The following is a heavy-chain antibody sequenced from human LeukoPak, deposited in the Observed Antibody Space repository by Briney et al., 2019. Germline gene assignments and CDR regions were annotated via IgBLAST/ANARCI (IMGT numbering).Heavy chain of an antibody. CDR2: LYSDGNT. J-gene: IGHJ4*02. Sequence: GGSLRLSCAASGFTVITNDMTWVRQAPGKGLEWVLVLYSDGNTKYADSVQGRFTISRDNSKNTLYLEMNSLSPDDTAVYYCARGVEPPAANTLAYWGQGTLVTVSS. D-gene: IGHD2-2*01. CDR1: GFTVITND. CDR3: ARGVEPPAANTLAY. V-gene: IGHV3-53*01.